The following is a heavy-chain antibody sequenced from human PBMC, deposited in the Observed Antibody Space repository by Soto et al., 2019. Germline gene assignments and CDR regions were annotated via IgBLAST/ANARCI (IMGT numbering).Heavy chain of an antibody. J-gene: IGHJ4*02. Sequence: PSETLSLTCTVSGGSISSSSYYWGWIRQPPGKGLEWIGSIYYSGSTYYNPSLKSRVTISVDTSKNQFSLKLSSVTAADTAVYYCARPRYCSSTSCYEDYWGQGTLVTVSS. V-gene: IGHV4-39*01. CDR2: IYYSGST. CDR3: ARPRYCSSTSCYEDY. D-gene: IGHD2-2*01. CDR1: GGSISSSSYY.